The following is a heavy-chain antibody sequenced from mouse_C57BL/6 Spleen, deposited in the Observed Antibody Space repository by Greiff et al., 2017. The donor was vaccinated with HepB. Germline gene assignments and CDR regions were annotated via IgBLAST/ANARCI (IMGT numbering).Heavy chain of an antibody. CDR3: VRPDGYSSWFAY. CDR1: GFSFNTYA. V-gene: IGHV10-1*01. J-gene: IGHJ3*01. D-gene: IGHD2-3*01. CDR2: IRSKSNNYAT. Sequence: EVQLQESGGGLVQPKGSLKLSCAASGFSFNTYAMNWVRQAPGKGLEWVARIRSKSNNYATYYADSVKDRFTISRDDSESMLYLQMNNLKTEDTAMYYCVRPDGYSSWFAYWGQGTLVTVSA.